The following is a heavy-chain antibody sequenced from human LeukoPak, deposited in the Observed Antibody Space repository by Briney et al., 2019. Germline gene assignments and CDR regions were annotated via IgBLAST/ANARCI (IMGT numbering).Heavy chain of an antibody. V-gene: IGHV1-8*03. D-gene: IGHD3-16*01. CDR2: MNPNSGNT. CDR3: AKDTARPRYYSYYFDY. J-gene: IGHJ4*02. CDR1: GYTFTSYD. Sequence: ASVKVSCKASGYTFTSYDINWVRQATGQGLEWMGWMNPNSGNTGYAQKFQGRVTITRNTSISTAYMELSSLRSEDTAVYYCAKDTARPRYYSYYFDYWGQGTLVTVSS.